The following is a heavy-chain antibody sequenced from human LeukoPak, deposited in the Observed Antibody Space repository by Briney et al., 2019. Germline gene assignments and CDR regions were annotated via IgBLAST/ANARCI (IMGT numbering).Heavy chain of an antibody. D-gene: IGHD4-23*01. V-gene: IGHV3-43*02. CDR1: GFTFDDYA. CDR3: AKDLAVDGGNSDIVAPDY. Sequence: GGALRLSCAASGFTFDDYAMHGVRQAPGRGLEWVSLISGDGGSTYYADSVKGRFTISRDNSKNSLYLQMNSLRTEDTALYYCAKDLAVDGGNSDIVAPDYWGQGTLVTVSS. CDR2: ISGDGGST. J-gene: IGHJ4*02.